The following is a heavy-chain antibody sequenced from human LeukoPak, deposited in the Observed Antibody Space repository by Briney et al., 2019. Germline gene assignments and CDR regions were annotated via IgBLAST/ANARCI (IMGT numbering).Heavy chain of an antibody. Sequence: PSETLSLTCAVYGGYFSGYYWSWIRPPPGKGLEWIGEMNHRGSTNYNPSLKSRVTISVDTSKNQFSLKLSSVTAADTAVYYCARDRFDDSNGYYYHSYYYMNVWGKGTTVTVSS. CDR3: ARDRFDDSNGYYYHSYYYMNV. J-gene: IGHJ6*03. V-gene: IGHV4-34*01. CDR2: MNHRGST. CDR1: GGYFSGYY. D-gene: IGHD3-22*01.